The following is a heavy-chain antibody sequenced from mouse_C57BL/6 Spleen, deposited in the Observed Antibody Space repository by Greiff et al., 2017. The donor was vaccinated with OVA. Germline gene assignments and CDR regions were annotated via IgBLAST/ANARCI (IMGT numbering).Heavy chain of an antibody. V-gene: IGHV1-55*01. CDR3: ASPNYYGSSDAY. J-gene: IGHJ3*01. Sequence: QVQLQQPGAELVKPGASVKMSCKASGYTFTSYWITWVKQRPGQGLEWIGDIYPGSGSTNYNEKFKSKATLTVDTSSSTAYMQLSSLTSEDSAVYYCASPNYYGSSDAYWGQGTLVTVSA. D-gene: IGHD1-1*01. CDR2: IYPGSGST. CDR1: GYTFTSYW.